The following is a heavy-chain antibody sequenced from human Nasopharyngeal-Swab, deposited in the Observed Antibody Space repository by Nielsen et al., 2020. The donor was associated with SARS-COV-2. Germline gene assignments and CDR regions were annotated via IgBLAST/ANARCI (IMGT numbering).Heavy chain of an antibody. CDR2: IYLSGST. D-gene: IGHD3-10*01. CDR1: GGPISSSKW. V-gene: IGHV4-4*02. J-gene: IGHJ4*02. Sequence: SEPLTLTFAVPGGPISSSKWWSWVRQPPGKWLVWLGEIYLSGSTNYNPSLKSRFTISVDKSKNQFSLKLSSVTAAATAVYYCARELATRGVDYWGQGTLVTISS. CDR3: ARELATRGVDY.